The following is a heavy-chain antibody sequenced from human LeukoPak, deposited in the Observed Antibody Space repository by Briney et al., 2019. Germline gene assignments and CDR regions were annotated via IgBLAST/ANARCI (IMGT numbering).Heavy chain of an antibody. Sequence: GASVKVSCKASGYTFTSNPMYWVRQAPGQRLEWMGWINVGNGNTKYSQNLQDRVTITRDTSASTAYMELSSLRSEDTAVYYCARGPEKAFRDLEWLLSQALGSGYYYGMDVWGQGTTVTVSS. CDR3: ARGPEKAFRDLEWLLSQALGSGYYYGMDV. CDR1: GYTFTSNP. V-gene: IGHV1-3*01. J-gene: IGHJ6*02. D-gene: IGHD3-3*01. CDR2: INVGNGNT.